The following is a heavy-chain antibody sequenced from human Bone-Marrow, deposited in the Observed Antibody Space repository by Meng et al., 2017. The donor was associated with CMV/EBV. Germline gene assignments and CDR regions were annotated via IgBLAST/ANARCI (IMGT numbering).Heavy chain of an antibody. CDR3: ARGRSLVSPFDY. Sequence: SETLSLTCAVYGGSFSSSYWTWIRQPPGKGLEWIGYIYYSGSTNYNPSLKSRVTISVDTSKNQFSLKLSSVTAADTAVYYCARGRSLVSPFDYWGQGTLVTVSS. CDR1: GGSFSSSY. J-gene: IGHJ4*02. V-gene: IGHV4-59*01. CDR2: IYYSGST. D-gene: IGHD3-16*02.